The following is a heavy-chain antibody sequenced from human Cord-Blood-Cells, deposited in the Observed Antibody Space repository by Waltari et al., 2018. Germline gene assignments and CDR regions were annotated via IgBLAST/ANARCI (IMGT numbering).Heavy chain of an antibody. J-gene: IGHJ5*02. CDR2: IIPIFGTA. Sequence: QVQLVQSGAEVKKPGSSVKVSCKASGGTFSSYAISWVRQAPGQGLEWMGGIIPIFGTANYAQKFQGRVTITADESTSTAYMELSSLRSEDTAVYYCARVSGPTYYYGSGSPNWFDPWGQGTLVTVSS. V-gene: IGHV1-69*01. CDR1: GGTFSSYA. D-gene: IGHD3-10*01. CDR3: ARVSGPTYYYGSGSPNWFDP.